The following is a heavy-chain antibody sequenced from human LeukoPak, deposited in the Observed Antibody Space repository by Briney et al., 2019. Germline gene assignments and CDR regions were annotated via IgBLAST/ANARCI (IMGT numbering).Heavy chain of an antibody. CDR3: AREEGYYDGTDAFDI. CDR2: IIPILGIA. CDR1: GGTFSSYA. D-gene: IGHD3-22*01. V-gene: IGHV1-69*04. Sequence: SVKVSCKASGGTFSSYAISWVRQAPGQGLEWMGRIIPILGIANYAQKFQGRVTITADKSTSTAYMELSSLRSEDTAVYYCAREEGYYDGTDAFDIWGQGTMVTVSS. J-gene: IGHJ3*02.